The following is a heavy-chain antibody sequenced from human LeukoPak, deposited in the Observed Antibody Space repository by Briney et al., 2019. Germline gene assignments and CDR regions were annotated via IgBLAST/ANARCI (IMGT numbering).Heavy chain of an antibody. J-gene: IGHJ1*01. CDR2: IYSSGNT. CDR3: ARHLWSVAGGVEYFQH. V-gene: IGHV4-61*02. D-gene: IGHD6-19*01. CDR1: GGSISSGTYY. Sequence: SETLSLTCTVSGGSISSGTYYWSWIRQPAGKGLEWIGRIYSSGNTRYNPSLESRVTISVDTSKNQFSLKLSSVTAADTAVYYCARHLWSVAGGVEYFQHWGQGTLVTVSS.